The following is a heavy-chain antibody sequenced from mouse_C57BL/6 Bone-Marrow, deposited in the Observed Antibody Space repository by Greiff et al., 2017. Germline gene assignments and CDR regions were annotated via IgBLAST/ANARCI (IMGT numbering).Heavy chain of an antibody. Sequence: QVQLQQSGAELVKPGASVKLSCKASGYTFTSYWMHWVKQRPGQGLEWIGMIHPNSGSTNYNEKFKSKATLTVDKSSSTAYMQLSSLTSEDSAVYYCARRDYVYFDYWGQGTTLTVSS. J-gene: IGHJ2*01. CDR3: ARRDYVYFDY. D-gene: IGHD2-4*01. CDR1: GYTFTSYW. V-gene: IGHV1-64*01. CDR2: IHPNSGST.